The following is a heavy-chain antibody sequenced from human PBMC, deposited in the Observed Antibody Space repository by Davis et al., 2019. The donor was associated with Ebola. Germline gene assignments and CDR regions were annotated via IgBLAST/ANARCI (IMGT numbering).Heavy chain of an antibody. CDR3: AKDSLRFLEWPFDY. CDR2: ISPTSRYI. J-gene: IGHJ4*02. Sequence: GESLKISCSASGFTFSIYTMNWVRQAPGKGLEWVSSISPTSRYIYNGFSVKGRFTISRDNAKNSLYLQMNSLRAEDTALYYCAKDSLRFLEWPFDYWGQGTLVTVSS. V-gene: IGHV3-21*04. CDR1: GFTFSIYT. D-gene: IGHD3-3*01.